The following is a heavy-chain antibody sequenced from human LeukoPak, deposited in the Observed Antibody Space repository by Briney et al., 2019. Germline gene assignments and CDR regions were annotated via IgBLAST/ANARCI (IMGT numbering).Heavy chain of an antibody. Sequence: GGSLRLSCAASGFTFSSYGMPWVRQAPGKGLEWVAFIRYDGSNKYYADSVKGRFTISRDNSKNTLYLQMNSLRAEDTAVYYCAKSDRRTMVRGVTIRDHAFDIWGQGTMVTVSS. CDR2: IRYDGSNK. D-gene: IGHD3-10*01. CDR1: GFTFSSYG. V-gene: IGHV3-30*02. J-gene: IGHJ3*02. CDR3: AKSDRRTMVRGVTIRDHAFDI.